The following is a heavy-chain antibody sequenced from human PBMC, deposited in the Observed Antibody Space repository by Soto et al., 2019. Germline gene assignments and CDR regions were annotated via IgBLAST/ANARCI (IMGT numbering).Heavy chain of an antibody. Sequence: QVQLVEYGGGVVQPGRALRISCAASGFTFRNYGMHWVRQDPGKGLEWVAVIWYDGSNENYAESVKGRFTISRDNSKNTLYLQMNSLRAEDTAVYHCARDGADTYLPDYWGQGTLVTVSS. CDR2: IWYDGSNE. CDR3: ARDGADTYLPDY. D-gene: IGHD6-19*01. J-gene: IGHJ4*02. CDR1: GFTFRNYG. V-gene: IGHV3-33*01.